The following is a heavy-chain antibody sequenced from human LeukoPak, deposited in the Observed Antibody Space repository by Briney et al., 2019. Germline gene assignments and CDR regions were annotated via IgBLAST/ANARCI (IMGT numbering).Heavy chain of an antibody. V-gene: IGHV4-4*09. J-gene: IGHJ4*02. D-gene: IGHD2-8*01. CDR2: IYTSGST. CDR3: ARLSDETGVPYYFDY. Sequence: PSETLSLTCAVYGGSFSGYYWSWIRQPPGKGLEWIGYIYTSGSTNYNPSLKSRVTISVDTSKNQFSLKLSSVTAADTAVYYCARLSDETGVPYYFDYWGQGTLVTVSS. CDR1: GGSFSGYY.